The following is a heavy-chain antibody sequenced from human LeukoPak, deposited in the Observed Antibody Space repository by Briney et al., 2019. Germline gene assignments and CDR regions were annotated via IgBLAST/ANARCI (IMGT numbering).Heavy chain of an antibody. Sequence: SETLSLTCTVSGGSISSSFYYWGWIRQPPGKGLEWIGGLYYSGVTYYNPSLKSRVTISVDTSKHQFSLNLNSVTAADTAVYYCARVKLSHGYSYGYNPYYFDYWGQGTLVTVSS. CDR1: GGSISSSFYY. CDR2: LYYSGVT. D-gene: IGHD5-18*01. CDR3: ARVKLSHGYSYGYNPYYFDY. V-gene: IGHV4-39*02. J-gene: IGHJ4*02.